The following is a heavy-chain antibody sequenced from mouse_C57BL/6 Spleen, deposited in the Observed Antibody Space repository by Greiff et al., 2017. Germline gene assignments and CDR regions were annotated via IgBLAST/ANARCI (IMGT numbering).Heavy chain of an antibody. Sequence: QVQLQQPGAELVMPGASVKLSCKASGYTFTSYWMHWVKQRPGQGLEWIGEIDPSDSYTNYNQKFKGKSTLTVDKSSSTAYMQLSSLTSEDSAVYYCARRDGYPYYVDYWGQGTTLTVAS. CDR2: IDPSDSYT. CDR1: GYTFTSYW. D-gene: IGHD2-3*01. J-gene: IGHJ2*01. CDR3: ARRDGYPYYVDY. V-gene: IGHV1-69*01.